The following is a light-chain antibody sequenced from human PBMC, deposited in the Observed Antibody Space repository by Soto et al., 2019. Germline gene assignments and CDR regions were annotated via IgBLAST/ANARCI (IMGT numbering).Light chain of an antibody. CDR2: AAS. V-gene: IGKV1-39*01. CDR3: QQGYTSAIT. CDR1: QSIGKH. Sequence: GDRVTITCRASQSIGKHLNWYQQKPGKAPKFLIYAASNLQSGVPSRFSGSGSGTDFTLTVNSLQPEDFATYYCQQGYTSAITFGQGTKVDIK. J-gene: IGKJ1*01.